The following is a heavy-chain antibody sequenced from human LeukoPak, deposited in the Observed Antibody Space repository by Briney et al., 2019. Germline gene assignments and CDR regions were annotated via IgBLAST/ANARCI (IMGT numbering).Heavy chain of an antibody. D-gene: IGHD6-13*01. CDR1: GGSFSGYY. CDR2: INHSGST. CDR3: ARASSSWYRYFQH. Sequence: SSETLSLTCAVYGGSFSGYYWSWIRQPPGKGLEWIGEINHSGSTNYNPSLKSRVTISVDTSENQFSLKLSSVTAADTAVYYCARASSSWYRYFQHWGQGTLVTVSS. J-gene: IGHJ1*01. V-gene: IGHV4-34*01.